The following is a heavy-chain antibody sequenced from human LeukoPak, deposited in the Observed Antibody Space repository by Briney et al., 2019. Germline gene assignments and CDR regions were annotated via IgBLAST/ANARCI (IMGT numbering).Heavy chain of an antibody. CDR1: EYTFTNYW. CDR3: ATTLTNYCSSTSCYADH. CDR2: IYLRDSDA. Sequence: GESLKISFKVAEYTFTNYWIGWVRQMPGKGLEWVGIIYLRDSDARYRPSFQDQVTISADKSTRTAYLQWSSLKASDSAMYYCATTLTNYCSSTSCYADHWGQGTLVTVSS. D-gene: IGHD2-2*01. J-gene: IGHJ4*01. V-gene: IGHV5-51*01.